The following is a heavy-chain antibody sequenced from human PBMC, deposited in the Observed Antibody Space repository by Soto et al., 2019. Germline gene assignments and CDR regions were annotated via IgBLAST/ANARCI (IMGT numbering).Heavy chain of an antibody. V-gene: IGHV1-69*14. Sequence: QVQLVQSGAEVKKPGSSVKVSCKASGGTFSSYAISWVRQAPGQGLEWMGGIIPIFGTANYAQKFQGRVTITADISTNTAKMELSSLRSEDTAVYYCARDPKIAVAGHYYYYGMDVWGQGTTVTVSS. CDR2: IIPIFGTA. D-gene: IGHD6-19*01. CDR3: ARDPKIAVAGHYYYYGMDV. J-gene: IGHJ6*02. CDR1: GGTFSSYA.